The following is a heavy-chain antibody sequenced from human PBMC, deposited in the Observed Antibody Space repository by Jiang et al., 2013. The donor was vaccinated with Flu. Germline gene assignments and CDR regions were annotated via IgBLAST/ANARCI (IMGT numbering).Heavy chain of an antibody. D-gene: IGHD2-15*01. Sequence: GAEVKKPGSSVKVSCKASGGTFSHYAISWVRQAPGQGLEWMGGIIPAVGTAKYAKKFQGRVTISADESTRTADIELSSLTSDDTAVYYCARGSQVADYYYGMDVWGQGTTVKVSS. CDR3: ARGSQVADYYYGMDV. CDR2: IIPAVGTA. V-gene: IGHV1-69*01. CDR1: GGTFSHYA. J-gene: IGHJ6*02.